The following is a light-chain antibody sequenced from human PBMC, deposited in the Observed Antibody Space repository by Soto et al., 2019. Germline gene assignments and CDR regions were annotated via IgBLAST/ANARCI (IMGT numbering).Light chain of an antibody. CDR3: QVWDSSSDHYV. V-gene: IGLV3-21*02. CDR1: NIGTKS. J-gene: IGLJ1*01. Sequence: SYELTQPPSVSVAPGQTARISCGGDNIGTKSVHWYQQKPGQAPVLVIYDDHDRPSGIPERFSGSNSGNTATLTITRVEAGDEADYYCQVWDSSSDHYVFAAGTKVIVL. CDR2: DDH.